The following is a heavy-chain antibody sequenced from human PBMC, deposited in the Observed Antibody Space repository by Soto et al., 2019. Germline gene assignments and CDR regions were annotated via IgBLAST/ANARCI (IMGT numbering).Heavy chain of an antibody. D-gene: IGHD3-22*01. CDR3: AKPLYDDVVVTYGMDV. CDR2: IKRDSTEK. V-gene: IGHV3-7*01. J-gene: IGHJ6*02. Sequence: GGSLRLSCAASGFTFGSYWMSWVRQVPGKGLEWLGTIKRDSTEKKYVASVKGRFTMSRDNAQNSLYLQMDSLRAEDTAVYYCAKPLYDDVVVTYGMDVWGQGTTVTVSS. CDR1: GFTFGSYW.